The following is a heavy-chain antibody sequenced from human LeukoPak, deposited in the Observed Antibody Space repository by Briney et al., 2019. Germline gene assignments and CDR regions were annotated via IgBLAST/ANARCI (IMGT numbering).Heavy chain of an antibody. D-gene: IGHD6-19*01. J-gene: IGHJ4*02. V-gene: IGHV3-11*01. CDR3: ARETVAGTFDY. CDR1: GFTFSDYY. CDR2: ISSSGDIT. Sequence: GESLRLSCAASGFTFSDYYISWIRQAPGKGLEWVSDISSSGDITSYADSVKGRFTISRDNAKKSPHLQMNSLRAEDSAVYYCARETVAGTFDYWGQGTQVTVSS.